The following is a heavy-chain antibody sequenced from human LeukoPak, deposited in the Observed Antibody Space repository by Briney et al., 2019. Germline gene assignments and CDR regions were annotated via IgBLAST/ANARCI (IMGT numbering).Heavy chain of an antibody. CDR3: ARGKRVVGATRGFHFDY. J-gene: IGHJ4*02. D-gene: IGHD1-26*01. V-gene: IGHV1-46*01. CDR2: INTSGSST. CDR1: GYTFTSYY. Sequence: ASVNLSCKASGYTFTSYYMHWVRQAPGQGLEWMGIINTSGSSTSYAQKFQGRVTMTRDMCTSTVYMELSSLRSEDTAVYYCARGKRVVGATRGFHFDYWGQGTLVTVSS.